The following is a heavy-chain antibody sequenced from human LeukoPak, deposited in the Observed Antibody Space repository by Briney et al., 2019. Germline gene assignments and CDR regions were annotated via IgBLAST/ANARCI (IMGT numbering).Heavy chain of an antibody. CDR2: INPAGRET. D-gene: IGHD2-15*01. V-gene: IGHV3-7*01. CDR1: GFSFSAYW. J-gene: IGHJ4*02. Sequence: GGSLRLSCAASGFSFSAYWMTWVRQAPGTGLEWVANINPAGRETYYVDPVKGRFSISSDNAKNLVYMQMNSLRAEDTAVYHCARFGYVAAVDVWGQGTPVTVSS. CDR3: ARFGYVAAVDV.